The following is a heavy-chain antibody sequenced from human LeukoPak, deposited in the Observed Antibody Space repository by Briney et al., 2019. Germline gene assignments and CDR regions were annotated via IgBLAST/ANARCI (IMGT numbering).Heavy chain of an antibody. J-gene: IGHJ4*02. V-gene: IGHV3-66*02. Sequence: GGSLRLSCIASGLFVSDSYMTWVRQAPGKGLEWVSIIYAGGSTYYTDSVKGRFTISRDNSNTTVYLQMNSLKIEDTAVYYCAKLWGWRTHIDSWGQGTVVTVSS. CDR3: AKLWGWRTHIDS. CDR1: GLFVSDSY. CDR2: IYAGGST. D-gene: IGHD3-3*01.